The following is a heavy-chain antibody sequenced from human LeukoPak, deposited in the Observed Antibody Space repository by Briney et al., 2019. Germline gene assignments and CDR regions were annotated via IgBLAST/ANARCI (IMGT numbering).Heavy chain of an antibody. J-gene: IGHJ4*02. V-gene: IGHV4-59*01. CDR2: IYYSGST. CDR1: GGSISSYY. Sequence: PSETLSLTCTVSGGSISSYYWSWIRQPPGKGLEWIGYIYYSGSTNYNPSLKSRVTISVDTSKNQFSLKLSSVTAADTAAYYCARVIPGGYYVDYWGQGTLVTVSS. CDR3: ARVIPGGYYVDY. D-gene: IGHD3-10*01.